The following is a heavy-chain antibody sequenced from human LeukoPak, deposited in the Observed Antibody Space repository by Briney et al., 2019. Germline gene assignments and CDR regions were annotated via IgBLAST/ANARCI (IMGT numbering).Heavy chain of an antibody. V-gene: IGHV1-69*05. CDR3: ARDNEYQLPHGDY. CDR1: GGTFSSYA. CDR2: IIPIFGTA. D-gene: IGHD2-2*01. Sequence: ASVKVSCKASGGTFSSYAINWVRQAPGQGLEWMGGIIPIFGTANYAQKLQGRVTMTTDTSTSTAYMELRSLRSDDTAVYYCARDNEYQLPHGDYWGQGTLVTVSS. J-gene: IGHJ4*02.